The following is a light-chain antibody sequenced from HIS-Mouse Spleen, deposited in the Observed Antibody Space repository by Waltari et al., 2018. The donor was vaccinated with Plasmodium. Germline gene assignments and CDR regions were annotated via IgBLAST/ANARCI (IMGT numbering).Light chain of an antibody. Sequence: SYELTQPPSVSVSPGQTARITCSGDALPKKYAYWYQQKSGQAPVLVIYADSKRPPGIPERFSDASSGTMAILTISGAQVEDEADYYCYSTDSSGNHRVFGGGTKLTVL. J-gene: IGLJ3*02. V-gene: IGLV3-10*01. CDR2: ADS. CDR3: YSTDSSGNHRV. CDR1: ALPKKY.